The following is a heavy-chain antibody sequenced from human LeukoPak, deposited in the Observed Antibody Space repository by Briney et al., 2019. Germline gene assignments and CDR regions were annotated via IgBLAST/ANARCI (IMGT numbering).Heavy chain of an antibody. J-gene: IGHJ4*02. CDR1: GFTFSSYN. Sequence: GGSLRLSCAASGFTFSSYNMNWVRQAPGKGLEWVSSMSGSSSYRYYADSVKGRFTISRGNAKNSPYLQMNSLRAEDTAVYYCARDRISVAATETSFDYWGQGTLVTVSS. CDR2: MSGSSSYR. V-gene: IGHV3-21*01. CDR3: ARDRISVAATETSFDY. D-gene: IGHD6-19*01.